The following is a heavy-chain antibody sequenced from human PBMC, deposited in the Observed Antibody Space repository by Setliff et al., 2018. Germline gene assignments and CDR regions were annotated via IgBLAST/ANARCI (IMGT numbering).Heavy chain of an antibody. CDR1: GFTFSNAW. V-gene: IGHV3-15*01. CDR3: TRNTPDDY. CDR2: IKREVDGGTT. J-gene: IGHJ4*02. Sequence: GGSLRLSCAASGFTFSNAWMSWVRQAPGKGLECVGRIKREVDGGTTDYAAPVKGRFSISRDDSKNTLYLQMNNLKTEDTAVYYCTRNTPDDYWGQGTLVTVS.